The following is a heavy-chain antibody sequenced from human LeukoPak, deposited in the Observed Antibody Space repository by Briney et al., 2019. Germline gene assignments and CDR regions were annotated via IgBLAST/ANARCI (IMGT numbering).Heavy chain of an antibody. D-gene: IGHD3-22*01. CDR2: ISSSGSTI. CDR3: ASVYYDSSGYSA. Sequence: GGSLRLSCAASGFTFSDYYVSWIRQAPGKGLEWVSYISSSGSTIYYADSVKGRFTISRDNAKNSLYLQMNSLRAEDTAVYYCASVYYDSSGYSAWGQGTLVTVSS. J-gene: IGHJ4*02. CDR1: GFTFSDYY. V-gene: IGHV3-11*01.